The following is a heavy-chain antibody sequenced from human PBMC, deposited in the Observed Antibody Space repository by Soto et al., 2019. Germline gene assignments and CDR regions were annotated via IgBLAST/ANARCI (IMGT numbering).Heavy chain of an antibody. CDR2: IKQDGSEK. V-gene: IGHV3-7*01. D-gene: IGHD6-13*01. J-gene: IGHJ6*03. CDR3: ARRPYSSSWYYYYYYMDD. Sequence: LSLTCAASGFTFRSYWMSWVRQAPGKGLECVANIKQDGSEKYYVDSVKGRFTISRDNAKNSLYLQMNSLRAKDTTVYYCARRPYSSSWYYYYYYMDDWGKGTTVTVSS. CDR1: GFTFRSYW.